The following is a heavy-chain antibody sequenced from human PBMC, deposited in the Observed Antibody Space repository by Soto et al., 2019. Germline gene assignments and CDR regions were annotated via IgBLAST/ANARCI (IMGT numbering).Heavy chain of an antibody. CDR1: GGSISSGGYS. D-gene: IGHD3-22*01. Sequence: QLQLKESGSGLVKPSQTLSLTCAVSGGSISSGGYSWSWIRQPPGKGLEWIGDIYHSGSTYYNPSLKSRVTISVDRSKNQFSLKLSSVTAADTAVYYCARGWRDSSGYYCADYWGQGTLVTVSS. CDR3: ARGWRDSSGYYCADY. V-gene: IGHV4-30-2*01. CDR2: IYHSGST. J-gene: IGHJ4*02.